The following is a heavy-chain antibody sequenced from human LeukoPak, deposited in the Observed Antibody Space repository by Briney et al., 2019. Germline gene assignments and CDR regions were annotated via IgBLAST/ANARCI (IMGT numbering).Heavy chain of an antibody. CDR1: GFTFSNAW. CDR2: IKSKTDGGTT. J-gene: IGHJ4*02. V-gene: IGHV3-15*01. D-gene: IGHD3-3*01. Sequence: GGSLRLSCAASGFTFSNAWMSWVRQAPGKGLEWVGRIKSKTDGGTTDYAAPVKGRFTISRDDSKNTLYLQMNSLKTEDTAVYYCTTLSDYDFWSGYPYYFDYWGQGTLVTVSS. CDR3: TTLSDYDFWSGYPYYFDY.